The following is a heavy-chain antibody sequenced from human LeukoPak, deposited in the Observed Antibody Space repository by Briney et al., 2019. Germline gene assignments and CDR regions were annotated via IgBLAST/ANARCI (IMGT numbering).Heavy chain of an antibody. J-gene: IGHJ4*02. CDR2: VYNNVSS. D-gene: IGHD3-22*01. CDR3: ATYPTSGYFDY. V-gene: IGHV4-61*08. Sequence: SETLSLTCTVSGGSINTGDYYWSWIRQPPGKGLVWIGYVYNNVSSNYTPSLKNRVTISIDTSKNQFSLRLTSVTAADTAVYYCATYPTSGYFDYWGQGTLVIVSS. CDR1: GGSINTGDYY.